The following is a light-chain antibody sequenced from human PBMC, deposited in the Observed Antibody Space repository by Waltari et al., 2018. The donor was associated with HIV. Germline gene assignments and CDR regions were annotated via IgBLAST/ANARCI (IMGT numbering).Light chain of an antibody. CDR1: QSVSNS. CDR2: DAS. CDR3: QQRSNWPPIT. Sequence: EIVLTQSPATLSLSPGGIATLSCRASQSVSNSLIWYQQKPGQAPRLLIYDASNRATGVPARFSGSGSGTDFTLTISSLEPEDFAVYYCQQRSNWPPITFGGGTKVEIK. V-gene: IGKV3-11*01. J-gene: IGKJ4*01.